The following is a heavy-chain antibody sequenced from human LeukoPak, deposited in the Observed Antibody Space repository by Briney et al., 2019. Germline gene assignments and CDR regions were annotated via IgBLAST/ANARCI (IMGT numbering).Heavy chain of an antibody. CDR2: IYYSGTT. J-gene: IGHJ5*02. V-gene: IGHV4-59*08. CDR3: ARHMDDLLTGYTS. CDR1: GGSIRSYY. D-gene: IGHD3-9*01. Sequence: SETLSLTCTVSGGSIRSYYWSWIRQPPGKGLEWIGYIYYSGTTNYNPSLKSRVTISVDTSKNRFSLKLSSVTAADTAVYYCARHMDDLLTGYTSWGQGTLVTVSS.